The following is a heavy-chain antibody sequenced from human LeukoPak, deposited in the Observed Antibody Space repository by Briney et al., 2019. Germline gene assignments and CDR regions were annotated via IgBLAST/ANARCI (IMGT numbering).Heavy chain of an antibody. Sequence: GGSLRLSCAASGFTFSDYYMSWIRQAPGKGLEWVSYISSSGSTIYYADSVKGRFTISRDNAKNSLYLQMNSLKTEDTAVYYCTKGEQLSPFDEYYFDYWGQGTLVTVSS. J-gene: IGHJ4*02. D-gene: IGHD6-13*01. CDR2: ISSSGSTI. CDR1: GFTFSDYY. CDR3: TKGEQLSPFDEYYFDY. V-gene: IGHV3-11*01.